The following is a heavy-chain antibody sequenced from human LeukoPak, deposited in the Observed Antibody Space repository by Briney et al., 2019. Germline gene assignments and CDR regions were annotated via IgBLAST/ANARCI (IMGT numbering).Heavy chain of an antibody. CDR3: ARGSPGGNSWYWGFDY. CDR2: AYNRSMWQI. CDR1: GDSLSSDGAA. J-gene: IGHJ4*02. V-gene: IGHV6-1*01. D-gene: IGHD6-13*01. Sequence: SQTLSLTFAISGDSLSSDGAAWNWIRQSTARGLEWLGGAYNRSMWQIDSAPSLNGRIIIDPDTSKNELSLQLIAVTPEDTAVYYCARGSPGGNSWYWGFDYWGQGTLVTVSS.